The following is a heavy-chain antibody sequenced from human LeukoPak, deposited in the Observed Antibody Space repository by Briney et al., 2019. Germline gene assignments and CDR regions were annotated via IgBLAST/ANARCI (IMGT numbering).Heavy chain of an antibody. CDR2: INPADADT. CDR3: ARQPGAGWLDP. V-gene: IGHV5-51*01. CDR1: AYSFTSSW. Sequence: GESLKISCQASAYSFTSSWIGWARQMPGKGLELMAIINPADADTRYSTSFQGQVTISAAKSISTVYLQWGRMKASDTALYYCARQPGAGWLDPWGQGTLVTVSS. D-gene: IGHD3-10*01. J-gene: IGHJ5*02.